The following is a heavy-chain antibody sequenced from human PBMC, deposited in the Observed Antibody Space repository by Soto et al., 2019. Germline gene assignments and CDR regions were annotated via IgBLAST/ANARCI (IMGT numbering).Heavy chain of an antibody. CDR1: GYTFTNNG. D-gene: IGHD7-27*01. Sequence: QVQLVQSGAEVKKPGASVKVSCKASGYTFTNNGINWVRQAAGQGLAWMGWMNPGTGETGYTGKFQGRLAMTRDTSITTAYMELTSLSSDDTAVYYCTRAGDSGAWISNWGQGTLVTVSS. CDR2: MNPGTGET. V-gene: IGHV1-8*01. CDR3: TRAGDSGAWISN. J-gene: IGHJ4*02.